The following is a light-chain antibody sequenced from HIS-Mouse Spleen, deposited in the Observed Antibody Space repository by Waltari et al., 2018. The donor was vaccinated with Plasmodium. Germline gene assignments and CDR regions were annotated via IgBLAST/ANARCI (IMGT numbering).Light chain of an antibody. CDR3: SSYTSSSTLV. V-gene: IGLV2-14*01. Sequence: QSARTQPASVSGSPGQSTTISCTGTSSDVGGYNYVPWYQQHPGKAPKLMIYEVSNRPSGVSNRFSGSKSGTTASLTISGLQAEDEADYYCSSYTSSSTLVFGTGTKVTVL. J-gene: IGLJ1*01. CDR2: EVS. CDR1: SSDVGGYNY.